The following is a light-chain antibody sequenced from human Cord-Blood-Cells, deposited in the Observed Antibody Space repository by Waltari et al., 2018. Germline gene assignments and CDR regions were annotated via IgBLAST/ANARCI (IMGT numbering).Light chain of an antibody. V-gene: IGLV2-8*01. Sequence: QSALTQTPSASGSPGQSLTISCTGTSSDGGGSNYVSWYQQHPGRAPKPMYYEVSTRPTGCPHRFSGSKSGNTSSLTVSGLRAEDEADYYRRSYAGSNNFYVFGTGTRVTVL. J-gene: IGLJ1*01. CDR1: SSDGGGSNY. CDR3: RSYAGSNNFYV. CDR2: EVS.